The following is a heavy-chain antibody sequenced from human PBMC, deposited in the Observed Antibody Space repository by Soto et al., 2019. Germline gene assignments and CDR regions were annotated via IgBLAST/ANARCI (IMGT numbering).Heavy chain of an antibody. CDR3: AQILAGYYSLDY. Sequence: QVQLVQSGAEVKKPGSSVKVSCKASGGTFSSYTISWVRQAPGQGLEWMGRIIPILGIANYAQKFQGRVTITADKSTNTAYMEQSSLRSEDTAVYYCAQILAGYYSLDYWGQGTLVTVSS. CDR2: IIPILGIA. CDR1: GGTFSSYT. V-gene: IGHV1-69*02. D-gene: IGHD3-9*01. J-gene: IGHJ4*02.